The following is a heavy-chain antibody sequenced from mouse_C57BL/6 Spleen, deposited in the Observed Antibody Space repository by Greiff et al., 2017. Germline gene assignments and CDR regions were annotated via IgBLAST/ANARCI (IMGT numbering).Heavy chain of an antibody. J-gene: IGHJ2*01. V-gene: IGHV14-2*01. CDR1: GFNIKDYY. Sequence: VQLQQSGAELVKPGASVTLSCTASGFNIKDYYMHWVKQRTEQGLEWIGRIDPEDGETKSAPKFQGKATITADTSSNTAYLQLSSLTSEDTAVYYCASYYGSSYDYWGQGTTLTVAS. D-gene: IGHD1-1*01. CDR3: ASYYGSSYDY. CDR2: IDPEDGET.